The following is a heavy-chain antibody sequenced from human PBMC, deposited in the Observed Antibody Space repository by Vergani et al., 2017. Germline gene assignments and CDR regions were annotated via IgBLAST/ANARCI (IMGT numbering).Heavy chain of an antibody. V-gene: IGHV1-46*01. Sequence: QVQLVQSGAEVKKPGASVKVSCKASGYTFTSYYMHWVRQAPGQGLEWMGIINPSGGSTSYAQKFQGRVTMTRDTSTSTAYMELSSLRSEDTAVYYCARDAGYSSGWSNYYFDYWGQGTLVTVSS. CDR2: INPSGGST. CDR1: GYTFTSYY. CDR3: ARDAGYSSGWSNYYFDY. J-gene: IGHJ4*02. D-gene: IGHD6-19*01.